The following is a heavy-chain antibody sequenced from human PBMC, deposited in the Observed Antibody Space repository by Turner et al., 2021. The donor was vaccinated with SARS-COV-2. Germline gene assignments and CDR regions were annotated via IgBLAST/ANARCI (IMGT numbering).Heavy chain of an antibody. J-gene: IGHJ4*02. CDR1: GGSISSSSYY. D-gene: IGHD1-26*01. V-gene: IGHV4-39*01. CDR3: ARHSPELRGDFFDY. CDR2: SYYSGST. Sequence: QLRLQGSGPELVKTSETLSPSCTVSGGSISSSSYYLGWIRPPPGKGLELIGSSYYSGSTYNNSTLKSRVTMSVDTSKNKFSLKLTSVTAADTAVYYCARHSPELRGDFFDYWGQGTLVTVSS.